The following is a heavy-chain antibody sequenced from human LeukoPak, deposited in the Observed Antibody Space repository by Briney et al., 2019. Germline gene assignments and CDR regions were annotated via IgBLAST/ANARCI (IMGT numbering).Heavy chain of an antibody. Sequence: GGSLRLSCAASGFTFSSYAMSWVRQGQGRGLDWVSGISASGERTDYGDSVKGRFTISRDNSKNTLYLQMTSLRVEDTAVYFCAKTADVLYYRHFMDVWGKGTTVTVSS. CDR3: AKTADVLYYRHFMDV. V-gene: IGHV3-23*01. CDR2: ISASGERT. D-gene: IGHD2-15*01. J-gene: IGHJ6*03. CDR1: GFTFSSYA.